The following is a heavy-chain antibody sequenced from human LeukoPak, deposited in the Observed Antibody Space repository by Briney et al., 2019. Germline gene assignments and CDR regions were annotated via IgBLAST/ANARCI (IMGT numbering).Heavy chain of an antibody. CDR1: GYTFTSYY. CDR2: INPSGGST. Sequence: ASVKVSCKASGYTFTSYYMHWVRQAPGQGLEWMGIINPSGGSTSYAQKFQGRVTMTRDMSTSTVYMELSSLRSEDTAVYYCARDRTYYDFWSGYEGAFDIWGQGTMVTVSS. D-gene: IGHD3-3*01. V-gene: IGHV1-46*01. J-gene: IGHJ3*02. CDR3: ARDRTYYDFWSGYEGAFDI.